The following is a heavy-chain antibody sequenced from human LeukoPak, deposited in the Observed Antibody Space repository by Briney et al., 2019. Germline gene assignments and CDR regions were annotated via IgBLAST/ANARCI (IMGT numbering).Heavy chain of an antibody. V-gene: IGHV4-59*01. D-gene: IGHD3-10*01. Sequence: SETLSLTCTVSGGSISRYYWSWIRRPPGKGLEWIGYIDDSGDTNYNPSLKSQVTISVDKSKNQFSLKLSFVTAADTAMYYCARSDYHNSGSHTVFDAFDIWGQGTRVTVSS. J-gene: IGHJ3*02. CDR3: ARSDYHNSGSHTVFDAFDI. CDR2: IDDSGDT. CDR1: GGSISRYY.